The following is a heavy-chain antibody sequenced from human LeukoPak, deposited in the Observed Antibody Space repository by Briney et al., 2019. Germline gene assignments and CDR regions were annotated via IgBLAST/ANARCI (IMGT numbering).Heavy chain of an antibody. D-gene: IGHD2-15*01. CDR2: MSSSDDGR. CDR1: GFSFSSYA. Sequence: GGSLRLSCATSGFSFSSYAMSWVRQAPGKGLEWVSAMSSSDDGRYYAASVRGRFTISRDTSRSTLYLQMNSLRAEDTAVYYCAKAQSLLPGFDYWGQGTLVTVSS. V-gene: IGHV3-23*01. J-gene: IGHJ4*02. CDR3: AKAQSLLPGFDY.